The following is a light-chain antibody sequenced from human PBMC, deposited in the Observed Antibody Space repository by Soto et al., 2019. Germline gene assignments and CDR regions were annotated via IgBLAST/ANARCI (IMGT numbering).Light chain of an antibody. Sequence: EIVLTQSPGTLSLSPGDRATLFCRASQSVGRSLAWFQQRPGQAPRLLIYDASNRATGIPARFSGSGSGTDFTLTISRLEPEDFAVYYCLQRSDWRTFGRGTKVDIK. CDR1: QSVGRS. J-gene: IGKJ1*01. V-gene: IGKV3-11*01. CDR2: DAS. CDR3: LQRSDWRT.